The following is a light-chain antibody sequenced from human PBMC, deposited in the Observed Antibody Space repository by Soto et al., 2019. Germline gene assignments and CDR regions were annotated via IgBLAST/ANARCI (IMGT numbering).Light chain of an antibody. CDR3: CSYAGSSTYV. Sequence: QSVLTQPASVTGSPGQSITISCTGTRSDVGSFHLVSWYQQHPGKAPKLMIYEASKRPSGVSDRFSGSKSDTTASLTISGLQAEDEADYYCCSYAGSSTYVFGTGTKVTVL. CDR2: EAS. J-gene: IGLJ1*01. V-gene: IGLV2-23*01. CDR1: RSDVGSFHL.